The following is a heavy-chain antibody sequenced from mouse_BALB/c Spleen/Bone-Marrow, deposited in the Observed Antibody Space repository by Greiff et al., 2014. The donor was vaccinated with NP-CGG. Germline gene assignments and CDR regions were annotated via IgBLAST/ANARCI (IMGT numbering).Heavy chain of an antibody. CDR2: ISSGGSST. J-gene: IGHJ2*01. Sequence: EVQVVESGGDLVKPGGSLRLSCVASGFTFGSYGMSWVRQTPDKRLEWVATISSGGSSTYYPASVKGRFTISRDNAKSTLYLQMSSLNSEDTAMYYCTRRPLQANSYFDCWGQGTTLTVSS. CDR3: TRRPLQANSYFDC. D-gene: IGHD3-2*02. CDR1: GFTFGSYG. V-gene: IGHV5-6*01.